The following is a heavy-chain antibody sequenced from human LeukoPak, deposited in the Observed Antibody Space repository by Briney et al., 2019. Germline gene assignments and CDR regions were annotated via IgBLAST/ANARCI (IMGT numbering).Heavy chain of an antibody. V-gene: IGHV1-69*06. CDR3: ARDPATLGYCSGGNCYRYNWFDP. D-gene: IGHD2-15*01. CDR1: GGTFRNFA. Sequence: GSSVKVSCTASGGTFRNFAINWVRQAPGQGLEWMGRIVPIFGTRNYTQNFQGRVTITADRSTGTAYMELRSLRIDDTAVYYCARDPATLGYCSGGNCYRYNWFDPWGQGTLATVSS. CDR2: IVPIFGTR. J-gene: IGHJ5*02.